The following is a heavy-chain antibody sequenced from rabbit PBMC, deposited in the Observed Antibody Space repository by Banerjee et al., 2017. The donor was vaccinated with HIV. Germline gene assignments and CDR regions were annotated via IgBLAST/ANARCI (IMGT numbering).Heavy chain of an antibody. CDR1: GIDFSDYYF. D-gene: IGHD7-1*01. J-gene: IGHJ6*01. CDR3: ARADYTIGGAKGFTL. Sequence: QSLEESGGDLVKPGASLTLTCTASGIDFSDYYFMCWVRQAPGKGLEWIACTGTYSGSSTYYANWAKGRFTISKTSSTTVTLQMTSLTAADTATYFCARADYTIGGAKGFTLWGPGTLVTVS. V-gene: IGHV1S40*01. CDR2: TGTYSGSST.